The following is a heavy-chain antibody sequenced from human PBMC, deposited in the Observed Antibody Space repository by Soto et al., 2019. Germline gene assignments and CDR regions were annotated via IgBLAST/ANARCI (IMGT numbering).Heavy chain of an antibody. D-gene: IGHD5-18*01. V-gene: IGHV4-31*03. CDR2: ISSSGSA. Sequence: SETLSLTCTVSNESMSSGGYFWVWIRQHPGKGLEWIGHISSSGSANPNPSLKSRVSMSVDSSNNQFSLKLTSVTVADTAAYYCARGGGYTASGGNSGFWFDPWGQGTLVTVSS. J-gene: IGHJ5*02. CDR3: ARGGGYTASGGNSGFWFDP. CDR1: NESMSSGGYF.